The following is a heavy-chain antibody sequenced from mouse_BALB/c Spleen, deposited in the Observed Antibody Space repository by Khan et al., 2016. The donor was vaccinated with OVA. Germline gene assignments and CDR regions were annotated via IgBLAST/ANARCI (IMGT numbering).Heavy chain of an antibody. CDR1: GYSITSGYG. Sequence: VQLKQSGPGLVKPSQSLSLTCPVTGYSITSGYGWNWIRQFPGNKLEWMGYISYSGSTNYNPSLKSRISITRDTSKNQFFLQLNSVTTEDTATYYCARTARIKYWGHGTTLTVSS. CDR2: ISYSGST. J-gene: IGHJ2*01. V-gene: IGHV3-2*02. CDR3: ARTARIKY. D-gene: IGHD1-2*01.